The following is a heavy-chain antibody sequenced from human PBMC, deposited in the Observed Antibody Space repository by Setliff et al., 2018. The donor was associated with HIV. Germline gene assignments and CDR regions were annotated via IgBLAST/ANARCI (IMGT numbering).Heavy chain of an antibody. D-gene: IGHD6-6*01. J-gene: IGHJ4*02. CDR3: ARHRASSSGFPLDF. CDR1: GDSIGSNTFY. V-gene: IGHV4-39*01. Sequence: PSETLSLTCSVYGDSIGSNTFYWGWLRQPPGKEPEWIGSINHSGNTYYYPSLKSRVTMSVDTSKNQFSLRLSSVTATDTAVYYCARHRASSSGFPLDFRGQGILVTVSS. CDR2: INHSGNT.